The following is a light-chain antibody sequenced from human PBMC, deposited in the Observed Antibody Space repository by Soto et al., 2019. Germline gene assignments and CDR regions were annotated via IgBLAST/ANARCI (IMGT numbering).Light chain of an antibody. Sequence: DIQMTQSPSSLSAAVGDRVTISCRASQSISNYLNWYQQKPGTAPKLLIYAASSLQSGVPSRFSGSGSGTDFTLTISSLQIEDFATYYWQQSDSTPHTFGQGTKVEIK. CDR2: AAS. CDR1: QSISNY. V-gene: IGKV1-39*01. J-gene: IGKJ1*01. CDR3: QQSDSTPHT.